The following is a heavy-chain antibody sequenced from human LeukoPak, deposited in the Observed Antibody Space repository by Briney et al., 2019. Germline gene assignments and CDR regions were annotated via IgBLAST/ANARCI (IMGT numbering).Heavy chain of an antibody. Sequence: GGSLRLSCAASGFTFNSYAMTWVRQAPEKGLEWVSSIIDSGISTYYGDSVKGRFTISRDNSRNTLYLQMNSLRAEDTAVYYCAKGSRGSYDYWGQGTLVTVSS. D-gene: IGHD1-26*01. J-gene: IGHJ4*02. CDR2: IIDSGIST. CDR1: GFTFNSYA. CDR3: AKGSRGSYDY. V-gene: IGHV3-23*01.